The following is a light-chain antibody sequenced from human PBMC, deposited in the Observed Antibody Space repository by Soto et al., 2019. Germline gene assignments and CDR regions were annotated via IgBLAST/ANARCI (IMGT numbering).Light chain of an antibody. CDR1: QSVDSN. Sequence: EIVMTQSPATLSASPGERATLSCRASQSVDSNLAWYQQKPGQAPRLLIYGASTRATGIPARFSGSGSGTEFTLTISSLQSEDFAVYFCQQYYNWPPVDPGTKVEIK. CDR2: GAS. J-gene: IGKJ3*01. CDR3: QQYYNWPP. V-gene: IGKV3-15*01.